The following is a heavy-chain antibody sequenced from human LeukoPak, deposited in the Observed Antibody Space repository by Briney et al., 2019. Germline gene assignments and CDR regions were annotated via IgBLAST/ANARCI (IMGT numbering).Heavy chain of an antibody. CDR2: ISYDGANK. Sequence: GGSLRLSCAASGFTFRNYAMHWVRQAPGKGLEWVAVISYDGANKHYADSVKGRFTISRDNSKNTLYMQMNSLRAEDTAVYYCASPLAGAGTGGAFDIWGQGTMVTVSS. D-gene: IGHD6-19*01. CDR1: GFTFRNYA. V-gene: IGHV3-30*04. CDR3: ASPLAGAGTGGAFDI. J-gene: IGHJ3*02.